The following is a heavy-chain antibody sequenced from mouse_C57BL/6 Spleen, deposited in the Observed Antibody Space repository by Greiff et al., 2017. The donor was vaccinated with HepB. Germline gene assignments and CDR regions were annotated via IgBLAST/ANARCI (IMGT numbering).Heavy chain of an antibody. V-gene: IGHV1-55*01. CDR2: IYPGSGST. D-gene: IGHD1-1*01. J-gene: IGHJ3*01. Sequence: VQLQQPGAELVKPGASVKMSCKASGYTFTSYWITWVKKRPGQGLEWIGDIYPGSGSTNYNEKFKSKATLTVDTSSSTAYMQRSSLTSEDSAVYYCARENYYGSTFAYWGQGTLVTVSA. CDR3: ARENYYGSTFAY. CDR1: GYTFTSYW.